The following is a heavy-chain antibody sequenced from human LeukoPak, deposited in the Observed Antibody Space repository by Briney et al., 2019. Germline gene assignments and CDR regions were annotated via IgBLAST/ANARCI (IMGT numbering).Heavy chain of an antibody. D-gene: IGHD3-22*01. J-gene: IGHJ4*02. V-gene: IGHV1-2*02. Sequence: ASVKVSCKASGYTFTGYYIHWVRQAPGQGPEWMGWINTNSGGTDYGQKFQGRVTMTRDTSISTANMELSRLTSDDTAVYYCARGLAVVSPFDFWGQGTLVTVPS. CDR1: GYTFTGYY. CDR3: ARGLAVVSPFDF. CDR2: INTNSGGT.